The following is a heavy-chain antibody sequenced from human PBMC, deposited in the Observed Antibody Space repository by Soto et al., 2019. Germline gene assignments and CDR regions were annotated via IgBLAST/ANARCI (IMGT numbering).Heavy chain of an antibody. CDR2: IHYSGSP. V-gene: IGHV4-39*07. J-gene: IGHJ4*02. D-gene: IGHD6-13*01. Sequence: QSRGKGLEWIGSIHYSGSPNYSPSLKSRVTISVDTSKNQFSLNLGSVTAADTAVYYCARGNIAAALVYWGQGTLVTVSS. CDR3: ARGNIAAALVY.